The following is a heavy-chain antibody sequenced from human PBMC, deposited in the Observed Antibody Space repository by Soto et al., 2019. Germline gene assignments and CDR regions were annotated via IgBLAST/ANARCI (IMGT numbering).Heavy chain of an antibody. CDR3: ARSEATALDY. CDR1: GGSFSGYY. V-gene: IGHV4-34*01. CDR2: INHSGST. Sequence: SETLSLTCAVYGGSFSGYYWTWIRQPPGTGLEWIGEINHSGSTNYNPSLKSRVTISVDTSKNQFSLKLTSVTAADTAVYYCARSEATALDYWGQGTLVTVSS. J-gene: IGHJ4*02.